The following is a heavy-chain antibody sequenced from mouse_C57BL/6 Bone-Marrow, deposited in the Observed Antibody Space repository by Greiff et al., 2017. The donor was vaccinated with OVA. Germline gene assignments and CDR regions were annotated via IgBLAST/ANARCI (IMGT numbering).Heavy chain of an antibody. CDR1: GYTFTSYW. CDR2: IHPNSGFT. J-gene: IGHJ3*01. V-gene: IGHV1-64*01. D-gene: IGHD2-2*01. Sequence: VQLQQSGAELVKPGASVKLSCKASGYTFTSYWMHWVKQRPGQGLEWIGNIHPNSGFTNYNEKFKGKATLTVDKSSSTAYMQLSSLTSEDSAVYYCARENGYGGLAYWGQGTLVTVSA. CDR3: ARENGYGGLAY.